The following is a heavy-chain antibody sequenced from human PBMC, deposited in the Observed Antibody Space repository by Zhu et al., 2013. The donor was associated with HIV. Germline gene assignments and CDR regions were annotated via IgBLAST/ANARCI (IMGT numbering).Heavy chain of an antibody. D-gene: IGHD6-19*01. CDR1: GYTFSNYD. J-gene: IGHJ5*02. V-gene: IGHV1-8*02. CDR3: ARPGKTSGWYVYWFDV. Sequence: QVQLVQSAAEVKKPGASVKVSCKASGYTFSNYDINWVRQAPGQGLEWMGWMNPKSGNSGYAQKFQGRVTMTRDASTDTAYMDLSSLRFEDSAMYYCARPGKTSGWYVYWFDVWGQGPWPHRLL. CDR2: MNPKSGNS.